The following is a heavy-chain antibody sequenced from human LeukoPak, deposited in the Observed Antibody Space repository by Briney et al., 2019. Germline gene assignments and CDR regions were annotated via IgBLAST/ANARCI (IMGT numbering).Heavy chain of an antibody. D-gene: IGHD3-22*01. CDR3: ARARYYDSSSWGYFDY. CDR1: GGSISSYY. Sequence: SETLSLTCTVSGGSISSYYWSWIRQPPGKGLEWIGYIYYSGSTNYNPSLKSRVTISVDTSKNLFSLKLSSVTAADTAVYYCARARYYDSSSWGYFDYWGQGTLVTVSS. J-gene: IGHJ4*02. V-gene: IGHV4-59*01. CDR2: IYYSGST.